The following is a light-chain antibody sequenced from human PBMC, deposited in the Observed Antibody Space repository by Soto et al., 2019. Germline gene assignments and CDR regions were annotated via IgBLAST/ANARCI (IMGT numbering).Light chain of an antibody. Sequence: DIQMTPSPSSVSASVGDRVTITCRASQGISRWLAWYQQKPGEAPKLLIYAASSLQSGVPSRFSGSGSGTDFTLTISSLQPEDFATYTCQQANSFPYTFGQGTKLEIK. J-gene: IGKJ2*01. V-gene: IGKV1-12*01. CDR3: QQANSFPYT. CDR2: AAS. CDR1: QGISRW.